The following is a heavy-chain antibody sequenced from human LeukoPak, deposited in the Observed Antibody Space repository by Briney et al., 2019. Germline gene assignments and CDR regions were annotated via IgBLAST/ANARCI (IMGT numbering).Heavy chain of an antibody. V-gene: IGHV4-38-2*02. J-gene: IGHJ3*02. CDR2: IYHSGST. Sequence: SETLSLTCTVSGYSISSGYYWGWIRQPPGKGLEWIGSIYHSGSTYYNPSLKSRVTISVDTSKNQFSLKLSSVTAADTAVYYCARSTNYDFWSGYYSSGAFDIWGQGTMVTVSS. CDR3: ARSTNYDFWSGYYSSGAFDI. CDR1: GYSISSGYY. D-gene: IGHD3-3*01.